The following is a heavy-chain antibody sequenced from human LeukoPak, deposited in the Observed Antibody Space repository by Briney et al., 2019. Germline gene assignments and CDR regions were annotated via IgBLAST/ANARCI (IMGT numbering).Heavy chain of an antibody. CDR3: ARDQGGEYSSSWFDF. Sequence: GGSLRLSCAASGFTVSSNYMTWIRQAPGKGLEWVSTIYSGGSTYYVDSVKGRFTISRDSSMNTLYLQMSSLRDDDTAVYYCARDQGGEYSSSWFDFWGQGTLVTVSS. CDR1: GFTVSSNY. D-gene: IGHD6-13*01. CDR2: IYSGGST. J-gene: IGHJ4*02. V-gene: IGHV3-66*01.